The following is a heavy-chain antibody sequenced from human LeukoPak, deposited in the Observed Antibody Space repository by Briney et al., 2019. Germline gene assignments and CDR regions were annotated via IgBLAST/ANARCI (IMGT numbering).Heavy chain of an antibody. D-gene: IGHD3-22*01. Sequence: SETLSLTCTVSGGSISSGDYYWSWIRQPPGKGLEWIAYMYYTGSTYYNPSLKSRVTMSADTSKNQLSLKLSSVTAADTAVYYCARPYYYDSRIDPWGQGILVTVSS. V-gene: IGHV4-30-4*01. J-gene: IGHJ5*02. CDR2: MYYTGST. CDR1: GGSISSGDYY. CDR3: ARPYYYDSRIDP.